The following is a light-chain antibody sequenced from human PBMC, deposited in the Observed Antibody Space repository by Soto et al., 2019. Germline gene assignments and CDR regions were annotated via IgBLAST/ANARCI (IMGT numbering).Light chain of an antibody. V-gene: IGKV1-5*01. CDR3: EVSAIWLRR. CDR2: DAS. CDR1: QYVRSW. Sequence: TQSASVGDRGTITCRASQYVRSWLAWDQQKPGTAPRLLIFDASRMDSGVPSRFSGSASGTEFTLTISSLQPEDCTGDRCEVSAIWLRRFG. J-gene: IGKJ4*01.